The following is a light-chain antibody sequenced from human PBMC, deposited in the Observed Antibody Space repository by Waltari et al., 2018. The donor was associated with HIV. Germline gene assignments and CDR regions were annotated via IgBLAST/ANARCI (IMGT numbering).Light chain of an antibody. V-gene: IGKV2-30*01. Sequence: VMTQSPLSLSVTLGQPASISCRSSRTLVYSDGNTYLTWFHQRPGQSPRRLIYKVSRRDSGVPDRFSGSGSDTEFALKISRVEAEDVGLYYCMQGSHWPHTLGQGTKLEIK. CDR1: RTLVYSDGNTY. CDR2: KVS. J-gene: IGKJ2*01. CDR3: MQGSHWPHT.